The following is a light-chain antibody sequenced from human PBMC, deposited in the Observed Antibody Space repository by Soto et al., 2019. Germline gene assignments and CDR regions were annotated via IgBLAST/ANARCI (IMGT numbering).Light chain of an antibody. CDR3: QSYDSSLSGYV. V-gene: IGLV1-40*01. Sequence: VLTQPPSVSGAPGQRVTISCTGSSSNIGAGYDVHWYQQLPGTAPKLLIYGNSDRPSGVPDRFSGSKSGTSASLAITGLQAEDEADYYCQSYDSSLSGYVFGTGTKLTVL. CDR1: SSNIGAGYD. J-gene: IGLJ1*01. CDR2: GNS.